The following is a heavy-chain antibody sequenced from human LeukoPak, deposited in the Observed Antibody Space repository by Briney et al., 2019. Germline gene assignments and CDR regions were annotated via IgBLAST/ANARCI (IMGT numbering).Heavy chain of an antibody. D-gene: IGHD5-12*01. CDR3: ARESGYAVGDF. Sequence: WGSLRLSCTASGFSVRSNYMSWFRQAPGRGLEWASVIYNDGSTYYADSVKGRFIISKDISKNTLYLQMNNLRADDTAFYYCARESGYAVGDFWGRGTLVTVSS. CDR2: IYNDGST. V-gene: IGHV3-53*01. J-gene: IGHJ4*02. CDR1: GFSVRSNY.